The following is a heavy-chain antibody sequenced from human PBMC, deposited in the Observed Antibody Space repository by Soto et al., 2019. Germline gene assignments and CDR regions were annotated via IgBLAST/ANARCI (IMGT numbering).Heavy chain of an antibody. CDR1: GVSISSNNW. CDR2: MYHSGST. J-gene: IGHJ3*01. D-gene: IGHD2-15*01. V-gene: IGHV4-4*02. CDR3: ARRPYSYENNGHFTAFDL. Sequence: QVQLQESGPGLLKPSGTLSLTCDVSGVSISSNNWWTWARQSPGRGLEWIGEMYHSGSTNFNPSLKSRVSISVDKSMNQFSLTLNSVTAADTAIYFCARRPYSYENNGHFTAFDLWGQGTAVIVSS.